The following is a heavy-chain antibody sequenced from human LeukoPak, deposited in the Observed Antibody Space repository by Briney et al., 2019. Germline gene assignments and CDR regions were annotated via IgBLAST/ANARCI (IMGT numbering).Heavy chain of an antibody. D-gene: IGHD3-22*01. CDR3: ARGPQTYYYDSSVDY. J-gene: IGHJ4*02. Sequence: GGSLRLSCAASGFTFSSYPMHWVRQAPGKGLEYVSAISSDGGGTYYANSVKGRFTISGDNSKNTLYLQMGSLRAEDMAVYYCARGPQTYYYDSSVDYWGQGTLVTVSS. CDR1: GFTFSSYP. V-gene: IGHV3-64*01. CDR2: ISSDGGGT.